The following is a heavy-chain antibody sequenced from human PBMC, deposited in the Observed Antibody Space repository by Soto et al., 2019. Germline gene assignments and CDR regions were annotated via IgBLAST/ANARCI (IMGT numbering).Heavy chain of an antibody. Sequence: GGSLRLSCAASGFTFSDYYMSWIRQAPGKGLEWVSYISSIGSTIYYADSVKGRFTISRDNAKNSLYLQMNCLRAEDTAVYYCAREFPYDSSGYPTLDYWGQGTLVTVSS. J-gene: IGHJ4*02. CDR1: GFTFSDYY. V-gene: IGHV3-11*01. D-gene: IGHD3-22*01. CDR2: ISSIGSTI. CDR3: AREFPYDSSGYPTLDY.